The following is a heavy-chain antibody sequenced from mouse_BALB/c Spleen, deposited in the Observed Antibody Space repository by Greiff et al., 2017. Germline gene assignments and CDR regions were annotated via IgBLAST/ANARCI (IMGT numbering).Heavy chain of an antibody. CDR1: GFSLTSYG. D-gene: IGHD2-10*02. J-gene: IGHJ4*01. Sequence: VQLQQSGPGLVQPSQTLSITCTVSGFSLTSYGVHWVRQCPGKGLEWLGVIWSGGSTDYNAPFITRLTISKDNANSQVFFNMNSLQANDTAIYYCARKGMVTCDIDVWGEGTSVTVSS. CDR3: ARKGMVTCDIDV. CDR2: IWSGGST. V-gene: IGHV2-2*02.